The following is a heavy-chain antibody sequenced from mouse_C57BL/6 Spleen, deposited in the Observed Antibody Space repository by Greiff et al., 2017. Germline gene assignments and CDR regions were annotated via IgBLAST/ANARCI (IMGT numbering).Heavy chain of an antibody. V-gene: IGHV1-81*01. D-gene: IGHD1-1*01. J-gene: IGHJ1*03. CDR2: IYPRSGNT. CDR3: ARRITTVVGYFDV. CDR1: GYTFTSYG. Sequence: VKLVESGAELARPGASVKLSCKASGYTFTSYGISWVKQRTGQGLEWIGEIYPRSGNTYYNEKFKGKATLTADKSSSTAYMELRSLTSEYSAVYFCARRITTVVGYFDVWGTGTTVTVSS.